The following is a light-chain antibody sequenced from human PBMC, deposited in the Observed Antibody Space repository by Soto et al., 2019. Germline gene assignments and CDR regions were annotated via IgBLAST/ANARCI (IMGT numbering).Light chain of an antibody. CDR3: SSYTSSSVV. CDR1: SSDVGTYDF. Sequence: QSVLTQPPSASGSPGQSVTISCTGTSSDVGTYDFVSWYQQHPDKAPKLMIYEVTKRPSGVPDRFSGSKSGNTASLTVSGLQSEDEADYYCSSYTSSSVVFGGGTKLTVL. CDR2: EVT. V-gene: IGLV2-8*01. J-gene: IGLJ2*01.